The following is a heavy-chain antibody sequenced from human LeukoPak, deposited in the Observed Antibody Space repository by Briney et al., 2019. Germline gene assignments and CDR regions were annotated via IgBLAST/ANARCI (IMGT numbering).Heavy chain of an antibody. CDR1: GFTLSSYS. V-gene: IGHV3-21*01. Sequence: GGSLRLSCAASGFTLSSYSMNWVRQAPGKGLEWVSSISSSSSYIYYADSVKGRFTISRDNAKNSLYLQMNSLRAEDTAVYYCARVRYAAAGTFDYWGQGTLVTVSS. CDR2: ISSSSSYI. CDR3: ARVRYAAAGTFDY. D-gene: IGHD6-13*01. J-gene: IGHJ4*02.